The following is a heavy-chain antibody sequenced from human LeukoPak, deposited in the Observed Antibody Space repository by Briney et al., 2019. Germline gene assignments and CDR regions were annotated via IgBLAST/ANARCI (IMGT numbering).Heavy chain of an antibody. CDR3: AKDLSPRGYKYYFDY. CDR2: ISGSGGST. D-gene: IGHD3-10*01. Sequence: GGSLRLSCAASGFTFSSYAMSWVRQAPGKGLEWVSAISGSGGSTYYADSVKGRFTISRDNSKNTLYLQVNSLRAEDTAVYYCAKDLSPRGYKYYFDYWGQGTLVTVSS. CDR1: GFTFSSYA. J-gene: IGHJ4*02. V-gene: IGHV3-23*01.